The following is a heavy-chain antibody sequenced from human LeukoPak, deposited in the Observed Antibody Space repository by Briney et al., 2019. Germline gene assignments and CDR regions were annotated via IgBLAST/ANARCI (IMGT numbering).Heavy chain of an antibody. CDR2: IYYNGST. CDR3: ARHVGYGNNWFDP. V-gene: IGHV4-59*08. J-gene: IGHJ5*02. Sequence: PSQTLSLTCTVSGGSISSYYWSWIRQPPGKGLEWIGYIYYNGSTNYNPSLTSRVTISVNTSKNQSSLKLRSLTAADTAVYYCARHVGYGNNWFDPWGQGTLVTVSS. D-gene: IGHD5-18*01. CDR1: GGSISSYY.